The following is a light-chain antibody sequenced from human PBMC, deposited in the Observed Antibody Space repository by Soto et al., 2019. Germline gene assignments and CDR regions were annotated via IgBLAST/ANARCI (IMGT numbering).Light chain of an antibody. CDR2: DTS. V-gene: IGKV3-15*01. CDR1: ESVSIK. CDR3: QQYNNWPPIT. J-gene: IGKJ5*01. Sequence: EIEMTQSPATLSLAPGERVTLSCRASESVSIKLAWYQQKPGQAPRLLIYDTSTRATGIPARFSGSGSGTEFTLTISSLQSEDFAVYYCQQYNNWPPITFGQGTRLEI.